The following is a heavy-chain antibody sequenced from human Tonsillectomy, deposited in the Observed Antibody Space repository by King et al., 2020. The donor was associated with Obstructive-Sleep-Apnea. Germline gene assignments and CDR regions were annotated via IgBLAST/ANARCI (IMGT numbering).Heavy chain of an antibody. CDR3: ARASVVGATRGSLDY. J-gene: IGHJ4*02. CDR2: IGTAGDT. V-gene: IGHV3-13*01. Sequence: VQLVESGGGLVQPGGSLRLSCAASGFTFSSNEMYWVRQATRKGLEWVSTIGTAGDTYYAGSVKGRFTVSRDTAENSLYLQMNSLRAGDTAVYYCARASVVGATRGSLDYWGQGTLVTVSS. D-gene: IGHD1-26*01. CDR1: GFTFSSNE.